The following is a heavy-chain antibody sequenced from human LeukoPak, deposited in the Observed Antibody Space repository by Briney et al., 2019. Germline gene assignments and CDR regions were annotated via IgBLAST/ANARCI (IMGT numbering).Heavy chain of an antibody. CDR2: IYYSGST. V-gene: IGHV4-39*07. D-gene: IGHD5-24*01. CDR3: ARATWNGYMFDY. J-gene: IGHJ4*02. CDR1: GGSTGSNSYF. Sequence: SETLSLTCTVSGGSTGSNSYFWGRIRQPPGKGLEWIGNIYYSGSTNYNPSLNSRVAISIDTSKNQFSLKLNSLTAADTAVYYCARATWNGYMFDYWGQGSLVTVTS.